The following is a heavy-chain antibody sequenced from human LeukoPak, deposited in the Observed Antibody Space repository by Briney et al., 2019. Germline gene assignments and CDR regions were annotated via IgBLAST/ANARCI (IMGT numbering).Heavy chain of an antibody. CDR3: ARGNANWGIYYYYYMDV. CDR2: IYYSGST. CDR1: GGSISSTTYY. V-gene: IGHV4-39*07. D-gene: IGHD7-27*01. J-gene: IGHJ6*03. Sequence: SETLSLTCTVSGGSISSTTYYWDWIRQPPGKGLEWIGTIYYSGSTYYNPSLKSRVTISVDTSKNEFSLKLSSVTAADTAVYYCARGNANWGIYYYYYMDVWGKGTTVTISS.